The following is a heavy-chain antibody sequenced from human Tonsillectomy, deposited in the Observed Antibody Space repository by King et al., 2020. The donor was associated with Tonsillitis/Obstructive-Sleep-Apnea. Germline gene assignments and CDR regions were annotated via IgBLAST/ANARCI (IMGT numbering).Heavy chain of an antibody. Sequence: VQLVESGGGLVQPGGSLRLSCAASGFTFMSYCMHLVRQAPGKGLVWVSRINSDGSSTSYADSVKGRFTISRDNAKNTLYLQMNSLRAEDTAVYYCATEVVVPAATDYWGQGTLVTVSS. CDR1: GFTFMSYC. V-gene: IGHV3-74*01. CDR2: INSDGSST. D-gene: IGHD2-2*01. CDR3: ATEVVVPAATDY. J-gene: IGHJ4*02.